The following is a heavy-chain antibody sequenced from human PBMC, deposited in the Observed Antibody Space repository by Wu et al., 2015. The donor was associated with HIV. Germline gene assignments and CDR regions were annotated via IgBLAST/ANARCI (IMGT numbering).Heavy chain of an antibody. V-gene: IGHV1-46*01. CDR3: ARVGCSPTSCWYYFDY. D-gene: IGHD2-2*01. CDR1: GYTFINNF. Sequence: QVQLVQSGAEVKKPGASVKISCTAFGYTFINNFLHWVRQAPGQGPEWMGVINPRTDSTTYAETFEGRLTMTRDTSKSTMYMELTSLRSDDTAIYYCARVGCSPTSCWYYFDYWGQGTLVAVSS. J-gene: IGHJ4*02. CDR2: INPRTDST.